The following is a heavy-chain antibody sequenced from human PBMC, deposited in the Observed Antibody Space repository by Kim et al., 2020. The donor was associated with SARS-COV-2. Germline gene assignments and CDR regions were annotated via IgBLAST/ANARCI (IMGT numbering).Heavy chain of an antibody. D-gene: IGHD5-12*01. Sequence: SETLSLTCTVSGGSISSSSYYWVWIRQPPGKGLEWIGSIYYSGSTYYNPSLKSRVTISVDTSKNQFSLKLSSVTAADTAVYYCAVAGRDGYKYRYWGQGTLVTLSS. J-gene: IGHJ4*02. CDR1: GGSISSSSYY. CDR3: AVAGRDGYKYRY. V-gene: IGHV4-39*01. CDR2: IYYSGST.